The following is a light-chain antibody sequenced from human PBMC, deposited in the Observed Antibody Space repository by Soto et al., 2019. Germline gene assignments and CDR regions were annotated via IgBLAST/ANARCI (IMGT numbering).Light chain of an antibody. CDR3: WSYAVRRTFEV. J-gene: IGLJ2*01. Sequence: QSALTQPASVSGSPGQSITISCTGSSSDVGSYNLVSWYQQYPGKAPKLMIFEGNKRPSGVSNRFSASKSGNTASLTISGLQAEDEADYYCWSYAVRRTFEVFGGGTKLTVL. CDR2: EGN. V-gene: IGLV2-23*03. CDR1: SSDVGSYNL.